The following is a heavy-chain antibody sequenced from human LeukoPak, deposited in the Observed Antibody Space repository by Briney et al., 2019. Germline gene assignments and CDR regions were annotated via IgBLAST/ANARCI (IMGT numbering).Heavy chain of an antibody. CDR2: ISSSSSTI. CDR1: GFTFSSYS. Sequence: GGSLRLSCAASGFTFSSYSMNWVRQAPGKGLEWVSYISSSSSTIYYADSVKGRFTISRDNAKNSLYLQMNSLRDEDTAVYYCARADCSSTSCYADFDYWGQGTLVTVSS. D-gene: IGHD2-2*01. V-gene: IGHV3-48*02. J-gene: IGHJ4*02. CDR3: ARADCSSTSCYADFDY.